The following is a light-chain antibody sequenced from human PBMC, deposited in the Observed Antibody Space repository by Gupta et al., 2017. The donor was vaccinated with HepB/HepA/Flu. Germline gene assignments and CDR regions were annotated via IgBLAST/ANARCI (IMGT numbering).Light chain of an antibody. CDR3: MQGTHSPWT. Sequence: EMTQTPLSLPVTLGQPASISCRSSQSLVQRNGNTYLSWLHQRPGQPPRLLIYRVSNRFSGVPDRFSGSGAGTDFTLKISRVEAEDVGVYYCMQGTHSPWTFGQGTKVDIK. CDR1: QSLVQRNGNTY. CDR2: RVS. V-gene: IGKV2-24*01. J-gene: IGKJ1*01.